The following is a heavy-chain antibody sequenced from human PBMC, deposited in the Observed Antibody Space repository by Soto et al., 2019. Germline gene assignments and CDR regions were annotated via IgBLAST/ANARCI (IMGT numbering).Heavy chain of an antibody. D-gene: IGHD3-22*01. V-gene: IGHV4-34*01. CDR3: AREPAYYYDSSGYYYRVLGFDY. CDR1: GGSFSGYY. Sequence: QVQLQQWGAGLLKPSETLSLTCAVYGGSFSGYYWSWIRQPPGKGLEWIGEINHSGSTNYNPSLQSRVTISVETSKNQFSLKLSSVTAADTAVYYCAREPAYYYDSSGYYYRVLGFDYWGQGTLVTVSS. CDR2: INHSGST. J-gene: IGHJ4*02.